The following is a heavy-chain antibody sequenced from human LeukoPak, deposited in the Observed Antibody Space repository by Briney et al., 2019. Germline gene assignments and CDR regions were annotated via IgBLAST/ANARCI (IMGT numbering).Heavy chain of an antibody. CDR2: INFDRAVT. CDR1: GFTFSKYW. D-gene: IGHD6-19*01. J-gene: IGHJ4*02. CDR3: ATKQWLAPRPDS. V-gene: IGHV3-74*01. Sequence: GGSLRLSCAASGFTFSKYWMLWVRHAPGKGLESVSRINFDRAVTTYADSVKGRFTVSRDNADNTMFLQMNSVRDEDTAVYYCATKQWLAPRPDSWGQG.